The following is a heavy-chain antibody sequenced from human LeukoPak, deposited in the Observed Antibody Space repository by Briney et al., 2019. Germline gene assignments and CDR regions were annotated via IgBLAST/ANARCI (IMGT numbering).Heavy chain of an antibody. Sequence: KPSETLSLTCAVYGGAFSGYYWSWIRQPPGKGLEWIGEINHSGSTNYNPSLKSRVTISVDTSKNQFSLKLSSVTAADTAVYYCARTSIYYDSGGYRSWGQGTLVTVSS. CDR2: INHSGST. V-gene: IGHV4-34*01. CDR1: GGAFSGYY. D-gene: IGHD3-22*01. J-gene: IGHJ5*02. CDR3: ARTSIYYDSGGYRS.